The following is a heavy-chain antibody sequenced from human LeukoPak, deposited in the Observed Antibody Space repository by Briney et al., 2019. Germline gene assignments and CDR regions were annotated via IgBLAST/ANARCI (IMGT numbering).Heavy chain of an antibody. Sequence: ASVKVSCKVSGYTLTELSMHWVRQAPGKGLEWMGGFDPEDGETIYAQKFQGRVTMTEDTSTDTAYMELSSLRSEDTAVYYCATVFMGAAIRDYWGQGTLVTVSS. CDR2: FDPEDGET. CDR1: GYTLTELS. V-gene: IGHV1-24*01. CDR3: ATVFMGAAIRDY. D-gene: IGHD1-26*01. J-gene: IGHJ4*02.